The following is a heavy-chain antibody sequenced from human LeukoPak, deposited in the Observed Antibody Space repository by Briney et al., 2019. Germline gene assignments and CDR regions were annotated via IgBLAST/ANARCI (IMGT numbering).Heavy chain of an antibody. CDR2: IYSDNT. D-gene: IGHD2-2*01. Sequence: GGSLRLSCTVSGFTVSSNSRSWVRQAPGKGLEWVSFIYSDNTHYSDSVKGRFTISRDNSKNTLYLQMNSLRAEDTAVYYCARAVLRAAYCSSTNCYEGFDYWGQGTLVTVSS. CDR3: ARAVLRAAYCSSTNCYEGFDY. CDR1: GFTVSSNS. J-gene: IGHJ4*02. V-gene: IGHV3-53*01.